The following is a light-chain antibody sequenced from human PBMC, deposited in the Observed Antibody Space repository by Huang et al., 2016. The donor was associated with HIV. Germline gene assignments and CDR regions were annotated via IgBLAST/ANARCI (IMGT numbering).Light chain of an antibody. J-gene: IGKJ2*01. V-gene: IGKV3-11*01. Sequence: EMVLTQSPATLSLSPGERAHLSCRASQGISNSLAWYQQQPGQAPRLLIYDASTWAAGIPARFSGSGSGTDFTLTISSLEPEDFAVYYCQQRTNWPPVYTFGQGTKVEIK. CDR3: QQRTNWPPVYT. CDR2: DAS. CDR1: QGISNS.